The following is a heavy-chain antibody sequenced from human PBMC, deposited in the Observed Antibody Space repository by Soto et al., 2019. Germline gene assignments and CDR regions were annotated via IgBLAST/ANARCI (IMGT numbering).Heavy chain of an antibody. D-gene: IGHD7-27*01. CDR3: ARERTPRTGFDY. Sequence: QVQLQESGPGLVKPSETLSLTCTVSVGSITGYYWSWIRQSPGKGLEWIGCSYYTGATNYNPSLQSRVTISVDTSKNQFSLTLSSATAADTAVYYCARERTPRTGFDYWGQGTLVTVSS. CDR2: SYYTGAT. CDR1: VGSITGYY. V-gene: IGHV4-59*01. J-gene: IGHJ4*02.